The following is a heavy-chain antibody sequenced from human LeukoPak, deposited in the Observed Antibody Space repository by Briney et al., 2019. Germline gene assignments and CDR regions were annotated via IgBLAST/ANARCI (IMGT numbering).Heavy chain of an antibody. CDR1: GFTFSSYG. CDR2: IRYDGSNK. V-gene: IGHV3-30*02. Sequence: GGSLRLSCAASGFTFSSYGMHWVRQAPGKGLEWVAFIRYDGSNKYYADSVKGRFTISRDNSKNTLYLQMNSLRAEDTAVYYCARPPRYQLLYEYFQHWGQGTLVTVSS. CDR3: ARPPRYQLLYEYFQH. J-gene: IGHJ1*01. D-gene: IGHD2-2*02.